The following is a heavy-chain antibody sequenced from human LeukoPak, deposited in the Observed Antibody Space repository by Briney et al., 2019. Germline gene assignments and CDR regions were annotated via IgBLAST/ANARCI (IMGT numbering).Heavy chain of an antibody. CDR3: ARRTVTTYGY. CDR1: GGSFSGYY. V-gene: IGHV4-34*01. CDR2: INHSGNT. J-gene: IGHJ4*02. Sequence: PSETLSLTCAVYGGSFSGYYWSWIRQPPGKGLEWIGEINHSGNTNYNPSLKSRATISVDTSKNQFSLKLSSVTAADTAVYYCARRTVTTYGYWGQGTLVTVSS. D-gene: IGHD4-17*01.